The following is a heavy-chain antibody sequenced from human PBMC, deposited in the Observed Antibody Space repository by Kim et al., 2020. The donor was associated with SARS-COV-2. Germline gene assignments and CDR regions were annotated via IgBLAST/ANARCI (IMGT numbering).Heavy chain of an antibody. CDR3: AKDQGESGYYYAYYYYSMDV. CDR1: GFTFSTYA. Sequence: GGSLRLSCAASGFTFSTYAMSWVRQAPGKGLEWVSAISDAGGSTYYADSVKGRFTISRDNSKNTLYLQMNSLRAEDTAIYYCAKDQGESGYYYAYYYYSMDVWGQGTTVTVSS. D-gene: IGHD3-22*01. CDR2: ISDAGGST. J-gene: IGHJ6*02. V-gene: IGHV3-23*01.